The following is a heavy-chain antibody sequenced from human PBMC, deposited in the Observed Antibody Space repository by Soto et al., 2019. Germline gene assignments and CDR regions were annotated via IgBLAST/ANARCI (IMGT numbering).Heavy chain of an antibody. CDR1: GFTFSSYW. D-gene: IGHD3-10*01. Sequence: GGSLRLSCAASGFTFSSYWMFWVRQAPGAGLMWVSRINSDGTITDYADSVRGRFTISRDNAKNTLYLQLNTLRAEDTGIYYCAREFYGSGIWGQGTLVTVSS. V-gene: IGHV3-74*01. J-gene: IGHJ4*02. CDR3: AREFYGSGI. CDR2: INSDGTIT.